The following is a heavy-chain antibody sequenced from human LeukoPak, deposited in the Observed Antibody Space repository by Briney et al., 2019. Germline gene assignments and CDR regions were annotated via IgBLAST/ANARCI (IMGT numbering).Heavy chain of an antibody. CDR3: AKDLENEDTAMVEDY. J-gene: IGHJ4*02. V-gene: IGHV3-23*01. CDR2: ISGSGGST. Sequence: GGSLRLSCAASGFTFSSYVMSWVRQAPGKGLEWVSAISGSGGSTYYADSVKGRFTISRDNSKNTLYLQMNSLRAEDTAVYYCAKDLENEDTAMVEDYWGQGTLVTVSS. D-gene: IGHD5-18*01. CDR1: GFTFSSYV.